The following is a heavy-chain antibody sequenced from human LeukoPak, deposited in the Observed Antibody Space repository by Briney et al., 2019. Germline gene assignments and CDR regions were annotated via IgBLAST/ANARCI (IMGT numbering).Heavy chain of an antibody. CDR1: GGSISSGSYY. CDR3: ARVRWELRWFDP. CDR2: IYTSGST. J-gene: IGHJ5*02. Sequence: SETLSLTCTVSGGSISSGSYYWSWIRQPAGKGLEWIGRIYTSGSTNYNPSLKSRVTISVDTSKNQFSLKLSSVTAADTAVYYCARVRWELRWFDPWGQGTLVTVSS. D-gene: IGHD1-26*01. V-gene: IGHV4-61*02.